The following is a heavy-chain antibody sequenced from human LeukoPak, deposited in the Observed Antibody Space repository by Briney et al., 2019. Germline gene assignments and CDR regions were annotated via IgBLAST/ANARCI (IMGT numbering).Heavy chain of an antibody. CDR1: GYTFTGYY. Sequence: ASVKVSCKASGYTFTGYYMHWVRQAPGQGLEWMGWINPNSGGTNYAQKFQGRVTMTRDTSISTAYMELSRLRSHDTAVYYCARAALYCSSTSCYNYFDYWGQGTLVTVSS. J-gene: IGHJ4*02. CDR2: INPNSGGT. D-gene: IGHD2-2*02. CDR3: ARAALYCSSTSCYNYFDY. V-gene: IGHV1-2*02.